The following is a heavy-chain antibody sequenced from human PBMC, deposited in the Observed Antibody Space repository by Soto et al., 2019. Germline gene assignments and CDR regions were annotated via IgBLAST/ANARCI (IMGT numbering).Heavy chain of an antibody. CDR3: ARLYSSGWQLDY. D-gene: IGHD6-19*01. CDR2: IYYSGST. Sequence: QLQLQESGPGLVKPSETLSLTCTVSGGSISSSSYYWGWIRQPPGKGLEWIGSIYYSGSTYYNPSLKSRVTIAVDTSKNQFSLKLSSVTAADMAVYYCARLYSSGWQLDYWGQGTLVTVSS. V-gene: IGHV4-39*01. CDR1: GGSISSSSYY. J-gene: IGHJ4*02.